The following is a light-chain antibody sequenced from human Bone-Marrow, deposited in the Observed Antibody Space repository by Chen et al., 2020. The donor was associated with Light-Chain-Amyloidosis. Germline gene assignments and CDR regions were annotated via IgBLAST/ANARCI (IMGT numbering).Light chain of an antibody. CDR1: EDISIY. CDR3: QQNDDLPIA. V-gene: IGKV1-33*01. Sequence: DIQMTQSPSSLSASVGDRVTTTCQASEDISIYLNWFQQKPGKAPNLLIYDASNLETGVPPRFSGSGSGTYFTLTISSLQPEDIGTYYCQQNDDLPIAFGQGTRLEIK. CDR2: DAS. J-gene: IGKJ5*01.